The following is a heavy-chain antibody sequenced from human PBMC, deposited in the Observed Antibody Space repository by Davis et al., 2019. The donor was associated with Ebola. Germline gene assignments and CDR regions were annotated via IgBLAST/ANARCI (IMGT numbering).Heavy chain of an antibody. J-gene: IGHJ6*04. D-gene: IGHD6-19*01. CDR2: IYYSGST. Sequence: SETLSLTCSVSGASISSYYWSWIRQPPGKGLEWIGYIYYSGSTNYNPSLKSRVTISVDTSKNQFSLKLSSVTAADTAVYYCARDSAWLAGGEVDVWGKGTTVTVSS. V-gene: IGHV4-59*12. CDR1: GASISSYY. CDR3: ARDSAWLAGGEVDV.